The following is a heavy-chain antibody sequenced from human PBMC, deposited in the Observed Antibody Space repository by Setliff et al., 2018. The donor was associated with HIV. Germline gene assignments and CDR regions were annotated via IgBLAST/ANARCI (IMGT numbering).Heavy chain of an antibody. Sequence: SETLSLTCAVYGGSFSGYSWTWIRQSPGKGLEWIGEMNHSEHYYNPTLKSRVTISMDTSKNQFSLELSSVTAADTALYYCARTITTFGVIGRGRRMDVWGKGTTVT. CDR1: GGSFSGYS. CDR2: MNHSEH. CDR3: ARTITTFGVIGRGRRMDV. V-gene: IGHV4-34*01. J-gene: IGHJ6*03. D-gene: IGHD3-3*01.